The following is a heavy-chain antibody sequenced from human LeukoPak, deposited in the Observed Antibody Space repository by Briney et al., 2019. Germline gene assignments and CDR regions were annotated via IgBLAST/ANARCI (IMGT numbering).Heavy chain of an antibody. V-gene: IGHV3-7*03. D-gene: IGHD3-22*01. Sequence: QAGGSLRLSCAASGFTFSSYWMSWVRQAPGKGLEWVANIKQDGSEKYYVDSVKGRFTISRDNAKNSLFLQMNSLRAEDTAVYYCAKGRYYCDSSGYYGPYYFDYWGQGTLVTVSS. CDR3: AKGRYYCDSSGYYGPYYFDY. CDR1: GFTFSSYW. CDR2: IKQDGSEK. J-gene: IGHJ4*02.